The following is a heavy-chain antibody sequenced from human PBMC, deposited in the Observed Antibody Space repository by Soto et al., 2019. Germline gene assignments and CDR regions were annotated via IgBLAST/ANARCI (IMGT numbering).Heavy chain of an antibody. D-gene: IGHD6-19*01. CDR3: AKFRESSGWSNWFDP. J-gene: IGHJ5*02. CDR2: ISGSGGST. CDR1: GFTFRIYA. Sequence: EVQLLESGGGLVQPGGSLRLSWAASGFTFRIYAMSWVRQAPGKGLEWVSAISGSGGSTYYADSVKGRFTISRDNSKNTLYLQMNSLRAEDTAVYYCAKFRESSGWSNWFDPWGQGTLVTVSS. V-gene: IGHV3-23*01.